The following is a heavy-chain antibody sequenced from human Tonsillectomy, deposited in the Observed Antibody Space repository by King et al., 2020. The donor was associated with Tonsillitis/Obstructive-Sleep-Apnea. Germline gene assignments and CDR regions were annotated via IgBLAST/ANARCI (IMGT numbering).Heavy chain of an antibody. D-gene: IGHD2-2*02. V-gene: IGHV3-48*02. Sequence: VQLVESGGGLVQPGGSLRLSCAASGFTFSGYSMNWVRQAPGKELEWVSYISSSSSTIYDADSVSGRFTISRDNAKNSLYLQMNILRDEDTAVYYCARYCSSTGCYSVYDYWGQGTLVTVSS. J-gene: IGHJ4*02. CDR1: GFTFSGYS. CDR2: ISSSSSTI. CDR3: ARYCSSTGCYSVYDY.